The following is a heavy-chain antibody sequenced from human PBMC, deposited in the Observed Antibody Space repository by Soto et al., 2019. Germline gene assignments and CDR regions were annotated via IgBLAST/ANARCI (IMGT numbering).Heavy chain of an antibody. V-gene: IGHV4-34*01. CDR1: GKSLSGYY. J-gene: IGHJ4*02. CDR3: ARHHVRGRTIAGAAEF. Sequence: ETLSLTCAVYGKSLSGYYWSWIRQPPGKALEWIGEINHSGNTTYNPSLKSRVTISVDASKNQLFLNLSSATAADTAMYFCARHHVRGRTIAGAAEFWGQGTLVTVSS. D-gene: IGHD1-26*01. CDR2: INHSGNT.